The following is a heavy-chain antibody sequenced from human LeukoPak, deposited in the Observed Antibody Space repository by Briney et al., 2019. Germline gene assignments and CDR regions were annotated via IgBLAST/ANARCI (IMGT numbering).Heavy chain of an antibody. Sequence: SETLSLTCAVYGGSFSGYYWSWIRQPPGKGLEWIGEINNSGSTNYNPSLKSRVTISVDTSKNQFSLKLSSVTAADTAVYYCARARVENGPYFDYWGQGTLVTVSS. CDR3: ARARVENGPYFDY. V-gene: IGHV4-34*01. CDR1: GGSFSGYY. D-gene: IGHD1-1*01. J-gene: IGHJ4*02. CDR2: INNSGST.